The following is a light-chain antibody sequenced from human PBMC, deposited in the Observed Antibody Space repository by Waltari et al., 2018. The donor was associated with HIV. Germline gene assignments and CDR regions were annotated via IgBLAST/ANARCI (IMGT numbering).Light chain of an antibody. J-gene: IGLJ1*01. V-gene: IGLV1-44*01. Sequence: QSVLTQPPSASGTPGQRVTISCSGGSSNIGANIVNWYQLLPGRAPTPLLYATNQRPSGVLDRFSGSKYGTSASLAISGLQSEDEGDYYCGTLDNGLNGRHVFGTGTQVTV. CDR3: GTLDNGLNGRHV. CDR2: ATN. CDR1: SSNIGANI.